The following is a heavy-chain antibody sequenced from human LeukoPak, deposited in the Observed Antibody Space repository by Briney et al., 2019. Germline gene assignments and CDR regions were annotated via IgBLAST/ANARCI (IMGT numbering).Heavy chain of an antibody. CDR3: ARRYFDWSRVSYFDY. D-gene: IGHD3-9*01. Sequence: SETLSLTCAVYGGSFSGYYWSWIRQPPGKGLEWIGEINHSGSTNYNPSLKSRVTISVDTSKNQFSLKLSSVTAADTAVYYCARRYFDWSRVSYFDYWGQGTLVTVSS. V-gene: IGHV4-34*01. J-gene: IGHJ4*02. CDR1: GGSFSGYY. CDR2: INHSGST.